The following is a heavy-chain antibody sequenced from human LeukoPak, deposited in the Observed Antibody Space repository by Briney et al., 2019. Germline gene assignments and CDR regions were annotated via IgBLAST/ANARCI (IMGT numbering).Heavy chain of an antibody. CDR3: AKVGRISSGYERGSLDY. V-gene: IGHV3-23*01. CDR1: GFTFSGYA. Sequence: GGSLRLSCAASGFTFSGYAMSWVRQAPGKGLEWVSTISGSGGSTYYADSVKGRFTISRDNSKNTLYLQMNNLRAEDTAVYYCAKVGRISSGYERGSLDYWGQGTLVTVSS. J-gene: IGHJ4*02. D-gene: IGHD5-12*01. CDR2: ISGSGGST.